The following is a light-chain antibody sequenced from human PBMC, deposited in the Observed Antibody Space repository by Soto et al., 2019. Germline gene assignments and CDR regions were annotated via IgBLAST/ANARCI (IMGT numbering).Light chain of an antibody. V-gene: IGKV3-15*01. CDR1: QSVGSL. Sequence: EVVMTQSPATLSVSPGERATLSCRASQSVGSLLAWYQQKPGQAPRLLIYGASTRATGIPDRFSASGSGTEFALTISSLQSGDFAVYYCQQYNNWPLTFGGGTKVEIK. CDR3: QQYNNWPLT. J-gene: IGKJ4*01. CDR2: GAS.